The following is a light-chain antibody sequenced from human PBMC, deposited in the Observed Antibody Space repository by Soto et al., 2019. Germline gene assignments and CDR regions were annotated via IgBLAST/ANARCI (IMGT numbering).Light chain of an antibody. CDR2: EVS. V-gene: IGLV2-14*01. J-gene: IGLJ1*01. Sequence: QSALTQPASVSGSPGQSITISCTGTSSDVGGYNYVSWYQQHPGKAPKLMIYEVSNRPSGVSNRFSGSKSGNTASLTIAGLDAEDEADYYCSSYTSSSTHYVFGTGTKVTVL. CDR3: SSYTSSSTHYV. CDR1: SSDVGGYNY.